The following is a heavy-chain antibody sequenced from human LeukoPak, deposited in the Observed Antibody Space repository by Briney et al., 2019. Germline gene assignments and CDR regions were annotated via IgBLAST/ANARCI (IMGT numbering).Heavy chain of an antibody. CDR3: ARHLNVDNSGRYYDFWSGYYYYYYGMDV. CDR1: GGSISSYY. D-gene: IGHD3-3*01. CDR2: IYYSGST. V-gene: IGHV4-59*08. J-gene: IGHJ6*02. Sequence: SETLSLTCTVSGGSISSYYWSWIRQPPGKGLEWIGYIYYSGSTNYNPSLKSRVTISVDTSKNQFSLKLSSVTAADTAVYYCARHLNVDNSGRYYDFWSGYYYYYYGMDVWGQGTTVTVSS.